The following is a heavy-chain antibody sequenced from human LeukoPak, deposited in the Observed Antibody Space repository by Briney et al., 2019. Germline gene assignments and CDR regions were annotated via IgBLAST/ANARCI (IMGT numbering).Heavy chain of an antibody. Sequence: GGTLRLSCAASGFTFSSYGMSWVRQAPGKGLEWVSTISDTGVSTYYADSVKDRFTISRDNSKNTPYLQMSGLRAQDTAIYYCATGAYFEYWGQGALVTVSS. J-gene: IGHJ4*02. CDR1: GFTFSSYG. CDR2: ISDTGVST. CDR3: ATGAYFEY. V-gene: IGHV3-23*01.